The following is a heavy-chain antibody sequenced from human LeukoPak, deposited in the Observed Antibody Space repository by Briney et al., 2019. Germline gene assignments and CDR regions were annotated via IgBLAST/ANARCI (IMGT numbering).Heavy chain of an antibody. CDR3: AKGVKSGIAAAVQHYYYGMDV. CDR2: ISGSGGST. J-gene: IGHJ6*02. D-gene: IGHD6-13*01. CDR1: GFTFSSYA. V-gene: IGHV3-23*01. Sequence: PGGSLRLSCAATGFTFSSYAMSGVRQAPGKGLEWVSAISGSGGSTYYADSVKGRFTISRDNSKNTLYLQMNSLRAEDTAVYYCAKGVKSGIAAAVQHYYYGMDVWGQGTTVTVSS.